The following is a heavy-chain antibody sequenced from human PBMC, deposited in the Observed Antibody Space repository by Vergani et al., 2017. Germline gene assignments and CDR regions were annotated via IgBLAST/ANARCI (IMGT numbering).Heavy chain of an antibody. D-gene: IGHD1-7*01. V-gene: IGHV2-5*02. J-gene: IGHJ4*02. Sequence: QITLKESGPTLVKPTQPLTLTCTFSGFSLSTSGVGVGWIRQPPGKALEWLTLIYWDDDKRYSPSLKSRLTITKDTTKNQVVLTMTNMDPVDTATYYCAHTGLNWNYVSSVFDYWGQGTLVTVSS. CDR2: IYWDDDK. CDR3: AHTGLNWNYVSSVFDY. CDR1: GFSLSTSGVG.